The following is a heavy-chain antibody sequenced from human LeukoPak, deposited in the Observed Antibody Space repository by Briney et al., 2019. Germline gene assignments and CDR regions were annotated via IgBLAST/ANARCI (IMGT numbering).Heavy chain of an antibody. CDR1: GGSISSYY. Sequence: SETLSLTCTVSGGSISSYYWSWIRQPPGKGLEWIGYIYYSGSTNYNPSLKSRVTISVDTSKNQFSLKLSSVTAADTAVYYRAREISGWYDYWGQGTLVTVSS. V-gene: IGHV4-59*01. J-gene: IGHJ4*02. CDR3: AREISGWYDY. CDR2: IYYSGST. D-gene: IGHD6-19*01.